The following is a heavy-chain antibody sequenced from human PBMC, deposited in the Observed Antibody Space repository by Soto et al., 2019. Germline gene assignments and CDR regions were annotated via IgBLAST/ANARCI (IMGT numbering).Heavy chain of an antibody. CDR2: IYPNTETT. Sequence: ASVKVSCKASGYSFSGYYIQWVRQAPGQGPEWLGWIYPNTETTDSSKKSQGRVTMTSDMSTRTVYMELRDLRSDDTAVYYCVSLQTSGWPGVHWGQGTLVTVSS. V-gene: IGHV1-2*02. CDR3: VSLQTSGWPGVH. D-gene: IGHD6-25*01. J-gene: IGHJ4*02. CDR1: GYSFSGYY.